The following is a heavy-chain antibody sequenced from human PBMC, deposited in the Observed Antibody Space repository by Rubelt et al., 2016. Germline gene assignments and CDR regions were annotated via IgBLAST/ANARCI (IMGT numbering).Heavy chain of an antibody. CDR1: GFTFSSYG. Sequence: QVQLVESGGGVVQPGRSLRLSCAASGFTFSSYGMHWVRQAPGKGLEWVAVISYDGSNKYYADSVKGRFTISRDKSKNTLYLQMNSLRAEDTAVYYCARGIAAAYDYWGQGTLVTVSS. D-gene: IGHD6-13*01. CDR3: ARGIAAAYDY. CDR2: ISYDGSNK. J-gene: IGHJ4*02. V-gene: IGHV3-30*03.